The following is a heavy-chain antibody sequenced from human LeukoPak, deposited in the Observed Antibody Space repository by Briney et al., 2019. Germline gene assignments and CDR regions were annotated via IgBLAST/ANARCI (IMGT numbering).Heavy chain of an antibody. CDR3: ARHGDGFYYGMDV. Sequence: PGGSLRLSCAASEFTFSRYSMNWFRQAPGEGLEWVSSISSGGHDIYYADSVKGRFTISRDNAKNSLYLQMNSLRAEDTAVYYCARHGDGFYYGMDVWGQGTTVTVSS. D-gene: IGHD4-17*01. CDR2: ISSGGHDI. CDR1: EFTFSRYS. V-gene: IGHV3-21*01. J-gene: IGHJ6*02.